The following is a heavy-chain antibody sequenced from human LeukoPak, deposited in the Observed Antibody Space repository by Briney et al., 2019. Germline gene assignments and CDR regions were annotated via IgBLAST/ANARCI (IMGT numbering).Heavy chain of an antibody. CDR2: ISSSSSTI. D-gene: IGHD1-26*01. CDR3: ARDGIYMDV. Sequence: PGGSLRLSCAASGFTFSSYSMNWVRQAPGQGLEWVSYISSSSSTIYYADCVKGRFTISRDNAKNSLYLQMNSLSAEDTAVYYCARDGIYMDVWGKGTTVTVSS. J-gene: IGHJ6*03. V-gene: IGHV3-48*01. CDR1: GFTFSSYS.